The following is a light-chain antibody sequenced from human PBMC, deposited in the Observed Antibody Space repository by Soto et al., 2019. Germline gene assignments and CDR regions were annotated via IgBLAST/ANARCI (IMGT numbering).Light chain of an antibody. CDR1: QSVTTN. CDR3: QQYTNRPPWT. V-gene: IGKV3-15*01. CDR2: GAS. J-gene: IGKJ1*01. Sequence: EIVMTQSPATLSVSPGERATLSCRASQSVTTNLAWYQQKPGQAPRLLIYGASTRATGIPARFSGSGSGTEFTLTISSPQSDDFAVYYCQQYTNRPPWTFGQGTRVDFK.